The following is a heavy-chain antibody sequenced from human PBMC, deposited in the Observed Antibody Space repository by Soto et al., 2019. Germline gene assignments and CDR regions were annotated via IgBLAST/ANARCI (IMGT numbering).Heavy chain of an antibody. CDR2: ISSSSHAI. Sequence: QVQLVESGGGLVKPGGSLRLSCAASGFTFSDYYMSWIRQAPGQGLEWISYISSSSHAIYYADSVKGRFTVSRDNAKNSLWLQVNSLRAEDTAVYYCVRYCSSADCYTGSAEYFQHWGQGTLVTVSS. D-gene: IGHD2-2*02. CDR1: GFTFSDYY. J-gene: IGHJ1*01. CDR3: VRYCSSADCYTGSAEYFQH. V-gene: IGHV3-11*01.